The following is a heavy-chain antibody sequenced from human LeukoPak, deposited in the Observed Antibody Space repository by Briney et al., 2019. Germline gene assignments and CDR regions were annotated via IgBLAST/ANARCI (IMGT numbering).Heavy chain of an antibody. CDR3: ARAIAVAGTSWYYYGMDV. CDR1: GFTFSSYA. Sequence: PGGSLRLSCAASGFTFSSYAMSWVRQAPGKGLEWVSGISGSGDNTYYADSVKGRFTISRDNAKNSLYLQMNSLRAEDTAVYYCARAIAVAGTSWYYYGMDVWGQGTTVTVSS. V-gene: IGHV3-23*01. D-gene: IGHD6-19*01. CDR2: ISGSGDNT. J-gene: IGHJ6*02.